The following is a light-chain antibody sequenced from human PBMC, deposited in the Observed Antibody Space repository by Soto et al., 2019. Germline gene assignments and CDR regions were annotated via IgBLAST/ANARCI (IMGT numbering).Light chain of an antibody. CDR3: QQRNTLPPS. CDR1: QRVNDF. J-gene: IGKJ3*01. CDR2: DVS. V-gene: IGKV3-11*01. Sequence: EIVLTQSPATLYLSPGERATLSCRASQRVNDFLAWYQQKPGQGPRLLIYDVSDRATGIPLRFSGSGSGTDFTLTISSLEPEDFAVYYCQQRNTLPPSFGPGTKVDRK.